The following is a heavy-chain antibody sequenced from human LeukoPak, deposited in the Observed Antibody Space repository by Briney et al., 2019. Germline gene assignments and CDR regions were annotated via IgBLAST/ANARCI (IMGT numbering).Heavy chain of an antibody. CDR3: ARFLSWRNWFHP. D-gene: IGHD6-13*01. J-gene: IGHJ5*02. V-gene: IGHV4-59*01. CDR2: IYYSGST. CDR1: GGSISSYY. Sequence: PSETLSLTCTFSGGSISSYYWSWIRQPPGKGLEWIGYIYYSGSTNYNPSLKSRVTISVDTSKNQFSLKLSSVTAADTAVYYCARFLSWRNWFHPWGQGTVVTVSS.